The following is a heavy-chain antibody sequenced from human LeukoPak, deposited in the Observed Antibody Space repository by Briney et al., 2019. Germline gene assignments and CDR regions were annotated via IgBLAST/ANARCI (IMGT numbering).Heavy chain of an antibody. Sequence: SETLSLTCTVSGGSIISYYWSWIRQPPGKGLEWIGYIYYSGSTNYNPSLKSRVTISVDTSKNQFSLKLSSVTAADTAVYYCARATYVVGATFDYWGQGTLVTVSS. D-gene: IGHD1-26*01. CDR2: IYYSGST. CDR3: ARATYVVGATFDY. J-gene: IGHJ4*02. V-gene: IGHV4-59*01. CDR1: GGSIISYY.